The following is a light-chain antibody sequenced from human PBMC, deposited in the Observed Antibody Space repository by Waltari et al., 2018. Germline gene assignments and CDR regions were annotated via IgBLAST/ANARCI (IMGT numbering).Light chain of an antibody. V-gene: IGLV2-11*01. J-gene: IGLJ3*02. Sequence: QSALTQPRSVSGPPGQSVTIPCTCTTSDVGGYAFLSWYQQHPGKAPKLIMYYVSQRPSGVPDRFSGSKSGNTASLTITGLQAEDEAEYYCCSHAGSDTFWVFGGGTKVTVL. CDR2: YVS. CDR1: TSDVGGYAF. CDR3: CSHAGSDTFWV.